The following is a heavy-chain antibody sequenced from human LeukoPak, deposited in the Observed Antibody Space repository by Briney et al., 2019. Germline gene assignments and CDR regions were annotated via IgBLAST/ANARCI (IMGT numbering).Heavy chain of an antibody. D-gene: IGHD3-9*01. CDR1: GFTFSSYS. J-gene: IGHJ6*02. V-gene: IGHV3-21*01. CDR3: ARDTAGVLRYFDWLNDGMDV. CDR2: ISSSSGYI. Sequence: GGSLRLSCAASGFTFSSYSMNWVRQAPGKGLEWVSSISSSSGYIYYADSVKGRFTISRDNAKNSLYLQMNSLRAEDTAVYYCARDTAGVLRYFDWLNDGMDVWGQGTTVTVSS.